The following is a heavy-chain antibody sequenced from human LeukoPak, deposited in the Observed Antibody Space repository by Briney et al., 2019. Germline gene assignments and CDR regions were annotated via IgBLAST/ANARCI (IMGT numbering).Heavy chain of an antibody. CDR2: ISAYNGNT. J-gene: IGHJ5*02. V-gene: IGHV1-18*01. CDR3: ARDTARITMVRGDYNWFDP. D-gene: IGHD3-10*01. CDR1: GYTFTSYG. Sequence: ASVNVSCKASGYTFTSYGISWVRQATGQGLEWMGWISAYNGNTNYAQKLQGRVTMTTDTSTSTAYMELRSLRSDDTAVYYCARDTARITMVRGDYNWFDPWGQGTLVTVSS.